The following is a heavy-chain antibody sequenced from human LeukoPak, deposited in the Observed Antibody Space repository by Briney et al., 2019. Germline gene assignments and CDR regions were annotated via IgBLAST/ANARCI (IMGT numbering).Heavy chain of an antibody. CDR2: ISSSSSYI. J-gene: IGHJ3*02. CDR3: ARGRDTGDAFDI. Sequence: GGSLRLSCAASGFTFSSYSMNWVRQAPGKGLEWVSSISSSSSYIYYADSVKGRFTISRDNAKNSLYLQMNSLRAEDTAVYYCARGRDTGDAFDIWGQGTMVTVSS. V-gene: IGHV3-21*01. D-gene: IGHD5-18*01. CDR1: GFTFSSYS.